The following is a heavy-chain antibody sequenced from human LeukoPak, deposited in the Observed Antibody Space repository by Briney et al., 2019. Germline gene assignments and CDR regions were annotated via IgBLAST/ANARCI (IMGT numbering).Heavy chain of an antibody. CDR3: ASLSTSKYYWFDP. J-gene: IGHJ5*02. V-gene: IGHV1-69*05. CDR1: GGTFSSYA. Sequence: ASVKVSCKASGGTFSSYAISWVRQAPGQGLEWMGGIIPIFGTANYAQKFQGRVTITTDESTSAAYMELSSLRSEDTAVYYCASLSTSKYYWFDPWGQGTLVTVSS. CDR2: IIPIFGTA. D-gene: IGHD2-2*01.